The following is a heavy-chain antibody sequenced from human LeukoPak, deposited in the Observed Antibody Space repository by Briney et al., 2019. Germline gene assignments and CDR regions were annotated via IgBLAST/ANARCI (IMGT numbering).Heavy chain of an antibody. D-gene: IGHD1-20*01. CDR3: TRTISGIGSMNFDY. CDR2: IRSKSNSYAT. V-gene: IGHV3-73*01. J-gene: IGHJ4*02. CDR1: GFSFRSHG. Sequence: GRSLRLSCAAAGFSFRSHGMHWVRQASGKGLEWVGRIRSKSNSYATAYAASVKGRFTVSRDDSKNTAYLLMNSLETEDTAVYYCTRTISGIGSMNFDYWGQGTLVTVSS.